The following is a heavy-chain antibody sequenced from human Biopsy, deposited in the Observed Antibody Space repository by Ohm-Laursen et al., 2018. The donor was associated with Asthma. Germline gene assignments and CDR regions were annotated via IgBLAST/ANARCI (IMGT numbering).Heavy chain of an antibody. CDR1: GGTFNTYV. V-gene: IGHV1-69*13. D-gene: IGHD2-2*01. J-gene: IGHJ4*02. Sequence: ASVKVSCKSLGGTFNTYVIGWVRQAPGQGLEWMGGINSVFGTTTYPQKFQDRVTITADDSTSTVYMELGSLRSEDTAVYYCARKAGSCISRTCYSLDFWGQGTLVTVSS. CDR2: INSVFGTT. CDR3: ARKAGSCISRTCYSLDF.